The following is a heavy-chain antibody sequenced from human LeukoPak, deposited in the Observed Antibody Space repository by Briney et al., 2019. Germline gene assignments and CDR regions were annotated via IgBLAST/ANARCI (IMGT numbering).Heavy chain of an antibody. V-gene: IGHV3-23*01. CDR3: APRGIAAY. D-gene: IGHD6-25*01. CDR1: GFTFSNYG. CDR2: INYRSGDIT. Sequence: GGSLRLSCAASGFTFSNYGMTWVRQAPGNGLEWVSVINYRSGDITYYADSVKGRFTISRDNSKNTVYLEMNNLRVEDTAVYYCAPRGIAAYWGQGTLVTVSS. J-gene: IGHJ4*02.